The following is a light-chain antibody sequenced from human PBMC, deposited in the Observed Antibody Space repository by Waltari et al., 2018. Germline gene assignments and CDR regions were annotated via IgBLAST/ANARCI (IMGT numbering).Light chain of an antibody. J-gene: IGKJ1*01. Sequence: EIVLTQSPGTLSLSPGERATLSCRASQSISRYLVWYQQKPGQAPRLLIYEASRRATGIPDRFSGSGSGTDFSLTISRLEPEDFAVYYCQNYERLPATFGQGTKVEI. CDR2: EAS. CDR3: QNYERLPAT. CDR1: QSISRY. V-gene: IGKV3-20*01.